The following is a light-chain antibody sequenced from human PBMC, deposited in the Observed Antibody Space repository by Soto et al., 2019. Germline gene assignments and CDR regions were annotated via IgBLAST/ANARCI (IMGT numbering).Light chain of an antibody. CDR2: EVS. J-gene: IGLJ1*01. CDR1: SSDVGGYNY. CDR3: SSYTSNSTLYV. V-gene: IGLV2-14*01. Sequence: QSALTQPASVSGSPGQSITISCTGTSSDVGGYNYVSWYQQHPGKAPKLMIYEVSNRPSGVSNRFSGSKSGNTASLTISGLQAEDEADYYCSSYTSNSTLYVFGTGTKATVL.